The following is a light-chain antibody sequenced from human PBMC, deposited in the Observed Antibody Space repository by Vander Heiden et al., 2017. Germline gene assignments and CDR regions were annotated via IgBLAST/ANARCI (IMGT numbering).Light chain of an antibody. V-gene: IGKV1-5*03. CDR1: QSISSW. CDR3: QQYSTYSRT. CDR2: KAS. J-gene: IGKJ1*01. Sequence: DIQMTQSPSTLSASVGDRVTITCRASQSISSWLAWYQQKPGKAPKVLIYKASSLESGVPSRFSGSGSGTEFTLTISSLQPDDFATYYCQQYSTYSRTFGQGTKVE.